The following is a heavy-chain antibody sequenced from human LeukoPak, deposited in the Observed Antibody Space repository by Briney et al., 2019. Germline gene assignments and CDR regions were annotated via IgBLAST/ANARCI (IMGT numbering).Heavy chain of an antibody. CDR3: ATYRQVLLPFES. J-gene: IGHJ4*02. CDR1: GFTFITFA. CDR2: IFPSGGEI. V-gene: IGHV3-23*01. Sequence: GGSLRLSCAASGFTFITFAMIWVRQPPGKGLEWVSSIFPSGGEIHYADSVRGRFTISRDNSKSTLSLQMNSLRAEDTAIYYCATYRQVLLPFESWGQGTLVTVSS. D-gene: IGHD2-8*02.